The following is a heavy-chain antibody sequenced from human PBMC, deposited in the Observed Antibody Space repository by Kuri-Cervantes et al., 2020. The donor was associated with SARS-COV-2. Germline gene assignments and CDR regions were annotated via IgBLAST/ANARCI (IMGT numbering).Heavy chain of an antibody. CDR3: SRNFWAGYWPFDY. CDR2: IRSKAYGETT. V-gene: IGHV3-49*04. D-gene: IGHD3/OR15-3a*01. J-gene: IGHJ4*01. Sequence: GESLKISCAASGFTFSSYAMRWVRQAPGKGLEWVGFIRSKAYGETTEYAASVKGRFSISRDDSESIAYLQMNSLKTEDTAVYYCSRNFWAGYWPFDYWGQGTLVTVSS. CDR1: GFTFSSYA.